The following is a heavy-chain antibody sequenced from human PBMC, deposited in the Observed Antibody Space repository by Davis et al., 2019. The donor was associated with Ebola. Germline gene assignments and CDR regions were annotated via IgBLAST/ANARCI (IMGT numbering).Heavy chain of an antibody. J-gene: IGHJ6*02. CDR1: GGSISSYY. Sequence: SETLSLTCTVSGGSISSYYWSWIRQPPGKGLEGIGYIYYSGRTNYNPSLKSRVTMSVDTSKSQFSLKLSSVTAADTAVYYCARGNYGDYIVLYYYNMDVWGQGTTVTVSS. V-gene: IGHV4-59*01. CDR2: IYYSGRT. CDR3: ARGNYGDYIVLYYYNMDV. D-gene: IGHD4-17*01.